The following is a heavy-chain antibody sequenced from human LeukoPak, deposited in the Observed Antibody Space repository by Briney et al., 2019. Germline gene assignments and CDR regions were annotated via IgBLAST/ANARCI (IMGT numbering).Heavy chain of an antibody. D-gene: IGHD3-10*01. CDR1: GSRFSSYW. CDR3: ARLMGVTASDY. V-gene: IGHV5-51*01. J-gene: IGHJ4*02. CDR2: IYPGDSDT. Sequence: GASLKISCEGSGSRFSSYWIGWVRQLPGKGLEWMGIIYPGDSDTRYSPSFQGQVTISADESINTIYLQWSSLKASDTALYYCARLMGVTASDYWGQGTLVTVSS.